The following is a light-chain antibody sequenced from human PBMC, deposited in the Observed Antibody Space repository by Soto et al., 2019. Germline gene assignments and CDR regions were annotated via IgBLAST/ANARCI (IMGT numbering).Light chain of an antibody. CDR2: VAS. J-gene: IGKJ3*01. V-gene: IGKV3-11*01. CDR3: HQRSNWPPEVT. Sequence: EIVLTQSPDTLSLSPGERATLSCRASQSVGSSLAWYQRKPGQAPRLLIYVASNRATGIPARFSGSGSGTDFTLTISSLEPEDVAVYYCHQRSNWPPEVTFGPGTKVDIK. CDR1: QSVGSS.